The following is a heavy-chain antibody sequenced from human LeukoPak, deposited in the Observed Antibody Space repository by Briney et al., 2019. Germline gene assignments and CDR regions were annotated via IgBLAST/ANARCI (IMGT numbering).Heavy chain of an antibody. J-gene: IGHJ5*02. CDR1: GYSFTSSS. Sequence: GESLKISCKGSGYSFTSSSSAWVRHMPGKGVDCMCIINPGHSDTRYSPSFQGQVTISADKSISTAYLQWRSLKASATAMYYGAKSRPFFDPWGQGTLVTVSS. CDR3: AKSRPFFDP. CDR2: INPGHSDT. V-gene: IGHV5-51*01.